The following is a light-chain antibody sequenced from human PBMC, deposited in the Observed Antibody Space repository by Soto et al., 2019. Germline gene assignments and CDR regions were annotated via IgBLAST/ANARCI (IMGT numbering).Light chain of an antibody. CDR3: AAWDGNLNGVE. CDR2: SND. CDR1: SSNIGSNT. V-gene: IGLV1-44*01. Sequence: QSVLTQPPSASGTPGQRVTISCSGSSSNIGSNTVNWYQHLPGTAPKLLIYSNDQRPSGVPDRFSGSKSGTSASLAISGLQSEDEADYYCAAWDGNLNGVEFGGGTKVTVL. J-gene: IGLJ2*01.